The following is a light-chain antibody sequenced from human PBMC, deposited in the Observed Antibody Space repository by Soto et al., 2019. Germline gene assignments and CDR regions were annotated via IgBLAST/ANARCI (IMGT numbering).Light chain of an antibody. J-gene: IGKJ2*01. CDR2: SAS. Sequence: DIRMTQSPSSLSAFVGDTVTITCRASQDIIYYLAWYQQKPGKIPKLLIHSASTLQTGVQSRFSGTGSGTVFTLPINNLQPEDVATYYCQQYRSAPNTFGQGSRLEIK. CDR1: QDIIYY. V-gene: IGKV1-27*01. CDR3: QQYRSAPNT.